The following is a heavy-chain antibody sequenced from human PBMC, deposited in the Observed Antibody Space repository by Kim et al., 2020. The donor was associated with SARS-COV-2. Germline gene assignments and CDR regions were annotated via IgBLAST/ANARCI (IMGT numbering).Heavy chain of an antibody. CDR3: TTILGGKGVPNP. CDR2: IKSKTDGGTT. Sequence: GKGLEWVGRIKSKTDGGTTDYAAPVKGRFTISRDDSKNTLYLQMNSLKTEDTAVYYCTTILGGKGVPNPWGQGTLVTVSS. J-gene: IGHJ5*02. D-gene: IGHD3-10*01. V-gene: IGHV3-15*01.